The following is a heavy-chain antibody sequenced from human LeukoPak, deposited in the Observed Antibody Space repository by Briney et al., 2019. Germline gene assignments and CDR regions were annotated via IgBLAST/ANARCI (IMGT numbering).Heavy chain of an antibody. CDR3: ARGRAGYYFDY. V-gene: IGHV3-74*01. J-gene: IGHJ4*02. CDR2: INSDGSNT. D-gene: IGHD5-12*01. Sequence: SGGSLRLSCAASGFTFSSYWMPWVRQVPGKGLVWVSRINSDGSNTIYADPVKGRFTISRDNAKNTLYLQMNSLRAEDTAVYSCARGRAGYYFDYWGQGTLVTVSS. CDR1: GFTFSSYW.